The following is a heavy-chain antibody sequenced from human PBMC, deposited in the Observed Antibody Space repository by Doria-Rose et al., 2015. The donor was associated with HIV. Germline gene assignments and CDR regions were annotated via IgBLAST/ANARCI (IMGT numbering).Heavy chain of an antibody. Sequence: LSLPCSVSGASVSSRGYYWNWIRQVPGKGLESLGYTYYTGTSDYSPSLKSRLNMAVDTSKNQFSLKLSFVTVADTAVYYCARMGSYRELDYWGQGALVIVSA. J-gene: IGHJ4*02. CDR1: GASVSSRGYY. CDR3: ARMGSYRELDY. V-gene: IGHV4-31*03. D-gene: IGHD3-3*01. CDR2: TYYTGTS.